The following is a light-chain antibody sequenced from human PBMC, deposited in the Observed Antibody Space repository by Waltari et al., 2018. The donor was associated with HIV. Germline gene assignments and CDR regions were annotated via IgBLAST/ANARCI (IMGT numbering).Light chain of an antibody. CDR1: QSVSSN. CDR3: QQYNNWPPWT. CDR2: SAS. J-gene: IGKJ1*01. Sequence: EIVMTQSPATLSVSPGERATLSCRASQSVSSNLAWYQQKPGQAPRLLIYSASTRATGVPARCSGSGSGTEFTLTISSLQSEDFAVYYCQQYNNWPPWTFGQGTKVDIK. V-gene: IGKV3-15*01.